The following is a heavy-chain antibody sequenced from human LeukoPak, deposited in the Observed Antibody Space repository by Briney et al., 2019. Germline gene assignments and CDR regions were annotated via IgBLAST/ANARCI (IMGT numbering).Heavy chain of an antibody. CDR2: ISSSSSYI. Sequence: GGSLRLSCAASGFTFSSYSMNWVRQAPGKGLEWVSSISSSSSYIYYADSVKGRFTISRDNAKNSQYLQMDSLRAEDTAVYYCAKIDTYCTNGVCYIGGMDYWGQGTLVTVSS. V-gene: IGHV3-21*01. CDR1: GFTFSSYS. D-gene: IGHD2-8*01. J-gene: IGHJ4*02. CDR3: AKIDTYCTNGVCYIGGMDY.